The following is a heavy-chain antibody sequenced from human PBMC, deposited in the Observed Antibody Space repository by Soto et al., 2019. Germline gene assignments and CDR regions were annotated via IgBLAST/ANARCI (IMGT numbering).Heavy chain of an antibody. CDR1: GGSISSSSYH. V-gene: IGHV4-39*01. J-gene: IGHJ4*02. CDR2: IYYSGTT. Sequence: SETLSLTCTVSGGSISSSSYHWGWIRQPPGKGLEWIGSIYYSGTTYYNPSLKSRVTISVDTSKNQFSLKLSSVTAADTAVYYCARSISVAMDFWGQGTLVT. D-gene: IGHD6-19*01. CDR3: ARSISVAMDF.